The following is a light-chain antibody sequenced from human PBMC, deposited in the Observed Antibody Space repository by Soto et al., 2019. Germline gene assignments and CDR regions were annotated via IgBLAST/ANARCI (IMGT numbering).Light chain of an antibody. CDR1: QSVSGSY. CDR3: QQYSNSPPT. J-gene: IGKJ5*01. V-gene: IGKV3-20*01. CDR2: VAS. Sequence: EIVLTQSPGTLSLSPGERATLSCRASQSVSGSYLAWYQQKPGQAPRLLIYVASRRATGVPDRFSGSGSGTDFTLTINRLEPEDFAVYYCQQYSNSPPTFGQGTRREIK.